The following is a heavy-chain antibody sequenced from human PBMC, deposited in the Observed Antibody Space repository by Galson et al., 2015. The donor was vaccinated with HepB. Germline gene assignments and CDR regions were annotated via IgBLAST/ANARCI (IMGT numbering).Heavy chain of an antibody. CDR3: VASGDYHVNLDY. Sequence: SVKVSCKASEYTCTRYALHWVRQAPGQRPEWVGWINVGNGKTKYSQNFQGRVTITRDTSASTAYMEMSSLTSEDTAVYYCVASGDYHVNLDYWGQGTLVTVSS. V-gene: IGHV1-3*01. J-gene: IGHJ4*02. CDR2: INVGNGKT. CDR1: EYTCTRYA. D-gene: IGHD4-17*01.